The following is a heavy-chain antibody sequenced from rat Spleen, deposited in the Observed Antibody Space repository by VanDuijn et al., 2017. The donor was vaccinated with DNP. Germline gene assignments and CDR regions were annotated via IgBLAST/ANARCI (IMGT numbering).Heavy chain of an antibody. CDR2: MSSDGNNI. V-gene: IGHV5-22*01. CDR1: GFTFSNYD. CDR3: AKVPSPYWYFAF. Sequence: EVQLVESGGGFVQPGRSLKLSCAASGFTFSNYDMAWVRQAPTKGLEWVAYMSSDGNNIYYGDFVKGRFTISRDNAKSTLYLQMNSLRSEDMATYYCAKVPSPYWYFAFWGPGTMVTVSS. J-gene: IGHJ1*01.